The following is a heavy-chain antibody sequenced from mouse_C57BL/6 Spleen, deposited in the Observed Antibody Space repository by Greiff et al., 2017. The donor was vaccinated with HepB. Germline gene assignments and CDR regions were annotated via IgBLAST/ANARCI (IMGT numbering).Heavy chain of an antibody. CDR1: GYAVTGYY. V-gene: IGHV1-42*01. CDR2: IYPSTGGT. CDR3: ARSALTTEVPDY. Sequence: EVKLMESGPELVKPGASVKISCKASGYAVTGYYMNWVKQSPEKSLEWIGEIYPSTGGTTYNQKFKAKATLTVDKSSSTAYMQLKSLSSEDSAVYYCARSALTTEVPDYWAQGTTLTVSS. D-gene: IGHD1-1*01. J-gene: IGHJ2*01.